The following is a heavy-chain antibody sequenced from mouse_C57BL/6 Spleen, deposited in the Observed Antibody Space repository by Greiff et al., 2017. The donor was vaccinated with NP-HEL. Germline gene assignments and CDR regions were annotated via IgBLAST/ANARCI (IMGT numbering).Heavy chain of an antibody. D-gene: IGHD2-3*01. CDR3: AKKGDGYHAMDY. J-gene: IGHJ4*01. CDR1: GFSLTSYG. V-gene: IGHV2-5*01. Sequence: VQLQQSGPGLVQPSQSLSITCTVSGFSLTSYGVHWVRQSPGKGLEWLGVIWRGGSTDYNAAFMTRLSITKDNSKSQVFFKMNSLQADDTAIYYCAKKGDGYHAMDYWGQGTSVTVSS. CDR2: IWRGGST.